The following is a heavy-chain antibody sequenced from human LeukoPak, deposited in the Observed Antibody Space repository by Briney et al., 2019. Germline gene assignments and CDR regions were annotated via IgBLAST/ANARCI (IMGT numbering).Heavy chain of an antibody. CDR3: ARAKNDAFDI. J-gene: IGHJ3*02. Sequence: SETLSLTCTVSGGFISRGSYYWGWIRQPPGKGLEWIGSIYYSGTTYYNPSLKSRVTISVDTSKNQFSLKLSSVTAADTAVYYCARAKNDAFDIWGQGTMVTVSS. CDR2: IYYSGTT. V-gene: IGHV4-39*07. CDR1: GGFISRGSYY.